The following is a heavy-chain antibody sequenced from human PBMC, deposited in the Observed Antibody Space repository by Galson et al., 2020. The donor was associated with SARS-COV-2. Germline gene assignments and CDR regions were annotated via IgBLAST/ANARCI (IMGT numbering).Heavy chain of an antibody. Sequence: GGSLRLSCAASGFTFSSYGMHWVRQAPGKGLEWVAVISYDGSNKYYEDSVKGRFTISRDNSKNTLYLQMNSLRAEDTAVYYCAKDEGAAAVHAFDIWGQGTMVTVSS. D-gene: IGHD6-13*01. CDR3: AKDEGAAAVHAFDI. CDR1: GFTFSSYG. CDR2: ISYDGSNK. V-gene: IGHV3-30*18. J-gene: IGHJ3*02.